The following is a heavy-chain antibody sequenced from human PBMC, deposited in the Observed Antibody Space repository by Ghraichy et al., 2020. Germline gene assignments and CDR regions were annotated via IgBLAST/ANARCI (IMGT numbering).Heavy chain of an antibody. D-gene: IGHD2-15*01. J-gene: IGHJ6*02. CDR1: GFTFSSYG. CDR2: IWYDGSNK. CDR3: ARDFVPYCSGGSCYYYYYYGMDV. V-gene: IGHV3-33*01. Sequence: GGSLRLSCAASGFTFSSYGMHWVGQAPGKGLEWVAVIWYDGSNKYYADSVKGRFTISRDNSKNTLYLQMNSLRAEDTAVYYCARDFVPYCSGGSCYYYYYYGMDVWGQGTTVTVSS.